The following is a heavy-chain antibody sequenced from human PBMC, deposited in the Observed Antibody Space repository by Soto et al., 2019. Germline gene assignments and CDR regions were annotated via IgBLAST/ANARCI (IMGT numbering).Heavy chain of an antibody. Sequence: EMELLESGGGLIHPGESLRLSCAASGFSFSSYAMIWVRQAPGKGLEWVSVMSASGGTSYFADSVKGRFSMSRDNSKNMFYLEMNSLRAEDTAIYFCAKGSIQYSASIDYWGQGTLVSVSS. D-gene: IGHD5-12*01. V-gene: IGHV3-23*01. CDR1: GFSFSSYA. CDR2: MSASGGTS. J-gene: IGHJ4*02. CDR3: AKGSIQYSASIDY.